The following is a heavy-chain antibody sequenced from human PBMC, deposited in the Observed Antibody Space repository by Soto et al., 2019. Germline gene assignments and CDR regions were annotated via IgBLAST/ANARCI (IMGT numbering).Heavy chain of an antibody. D-gene: IGHD1-26*01. CDR3: ATRREVVTV. V-gene: IGHV4-4*02. CDR1: GGSISSMDW. J-gene: IGHJ4*01. CDR2: IYHAGST. Sequence: PSETLSLTCAVSGGSISSMDWWTQYRQAPGKGLQWIGGIYHAGSTNYNPSLHCRGNISIDEARKSSCLNLDSLTATDTAVYYCATRREVVTVWGDGXLVTVSS.